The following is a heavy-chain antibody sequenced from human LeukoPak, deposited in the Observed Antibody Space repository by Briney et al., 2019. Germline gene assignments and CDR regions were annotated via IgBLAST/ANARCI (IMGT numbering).Heavy chain of an antibody. J-gene: IGHJ3*02. CDR2: ISAYNGNT. D-gene: IGHD3-9*01. CDR1: GYTFTSYG. V-gene: IGHV1-18*01. Sequence: ASVKVSCKASGYTFTSYGISWVRQAPGQGLEWMGWISAYNGNTNYAQKLQGRVTMTTDTFTSTAYMELRSLRSDDTAVYYCARVYGIWTGEDAFDIWGQGTMVTVSS. CDR3: ARVYGIWTGEDAFDI.